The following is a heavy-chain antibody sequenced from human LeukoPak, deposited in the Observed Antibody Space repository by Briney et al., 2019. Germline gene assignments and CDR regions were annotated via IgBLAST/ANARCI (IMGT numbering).Heavy chain of an antibody. CDR1: GYTFTGYY. CDR2: INPNSGGT. CDR3: ARVMREDEGRDY. Sequence: ASVKVSCKASGYTFTGYYMHWVRQAPGRGLEWMGWINPNSGGTNYAQKFQGRVTMTRDTSISTAYMELSRVRSDDTAVYYCARVMREDEGRDYWGQGTLVTVSS. J-gene: IGHJ4*02. D-gene: IGHD3-10*01. V-gene: IGHV1-2*02.